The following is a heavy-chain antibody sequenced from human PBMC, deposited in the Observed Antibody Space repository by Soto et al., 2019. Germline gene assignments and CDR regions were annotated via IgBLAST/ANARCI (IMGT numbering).Heavy chain of an antibody. CDR2: ISGNSGDT. CDR1: GYSFTSHG. D-gene: IGHD3-10*01. Sequence: QVQLVQSGAEVKKPGASVKVSCKASGYSFTSHGISWVRQAPGQGLEWKGWISGNSGDTNYAQKLQGRVTVTTDTSRRTAYMELRSLRSEDTGVYHCAIMVRGSNIDCYRYIEVWGKGTRVSVSS. CDR3: AIMVRGSNIDCYRYIEV. J-gene: IGHJ6*03. V-gene: IGHV1-18*01.